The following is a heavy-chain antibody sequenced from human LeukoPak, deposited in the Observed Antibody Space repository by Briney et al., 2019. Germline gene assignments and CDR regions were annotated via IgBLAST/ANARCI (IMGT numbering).Heavy chain of an antibody. CDR2: MNPNSGNT. CDR3: ARAHDPYYYYYYMDV. CDR1: GYTFTSYD. J-gene: IGHJ6*03. Sequence: ASVKVSCKASGYTFTSYDINWVRQATGQGLEWMGWMNPNSGNTGYAQKFQGRVTMTRNTSISTAYMELSSLRSEDTAVYHCARAHDPYYYYYYMDVWGKGTTVTVSS. V-gene: IGHV1-8*01.